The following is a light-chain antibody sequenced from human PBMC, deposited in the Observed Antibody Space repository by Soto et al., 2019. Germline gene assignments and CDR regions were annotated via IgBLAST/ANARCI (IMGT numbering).Light chain of an antibody. CDR3: QMYNTGPPDT. V-gene: IGKV1-27*01. CDR2: AAS. CDR1: QGISNY. J-gene: IGKJ2*01. Sequence: DIQMTQSPSSLSASVGDRVTITCRASQGISNYLAWYQQKPGKAPKLLIYAASTLLSVVPSRFSGSGSGTDFTLTISSLQPEDVAIYYCQMYNTGPPDTFGQGTKLEIK.